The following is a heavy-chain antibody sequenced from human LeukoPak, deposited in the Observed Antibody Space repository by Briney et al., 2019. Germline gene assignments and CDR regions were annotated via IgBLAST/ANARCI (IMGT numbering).Heavy chain of an antibody. CDR1: GFTFGDYA. D-gene: IGHD5-12*01. CDR3: TRPRGGVATITDSYYYYYMDV. V-gene: IGHV3-49*03. J-gene: IGHJ6*03. Sequence: GGSLRLSCTASGFTFGDYAMSWFRQAPGKGREWVGFIRSKTYGGTTEYAASVKGRFTISRDDSKSIAYLKMNSLKTEDTAVYYCTRPRGGVATITDSYYYYYMDVWGKGTTVTVSS. CDR2: IRSKTYGGTT.